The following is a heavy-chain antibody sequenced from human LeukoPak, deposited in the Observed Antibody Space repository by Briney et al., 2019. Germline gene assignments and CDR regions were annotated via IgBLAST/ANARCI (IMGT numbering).Heavy chain of an antibody. D-gene: IGHD5-12*01. CDR3: ARVSSVWIKDYYYYMDV. V-gene: IGHV4-59*01. CDR2: IYYSGST. J-gene: IGHJ6*03. Sequence: PSETLSLTCTVSGGSISSYYWSWIRQPPGKGLEWIGYIYYSGSTNYNPSLKSRVTISVDTSKNQFSLKLSSVTAADTAVYYCARVSSVWIKDYYYYMDVWGKGTTVTVSS. CDR1: GGSISSYY.